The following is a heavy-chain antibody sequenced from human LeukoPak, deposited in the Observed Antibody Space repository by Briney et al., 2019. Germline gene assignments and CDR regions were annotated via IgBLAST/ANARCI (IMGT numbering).Heavy chain of an antibody. CDR3: ARGYCSSTSCYARNDFDY. CDR1: GYIFTDYY. Sequence: ASVKVSCKACGYIFTDYYMLWVGPAPGQGLEWMGWINPNSGGTNYAQKFQGRVTMTRDTSITTAYMELSRLRSDDTAVYYCARGYCSSTSCYARNDFDYWGQGTLVTVSS. D-gene: IGHD2-2*01. CDR2: INPNSGGT. J-gene: IGHJ4*02. V-gene: IGHV1-2*02.